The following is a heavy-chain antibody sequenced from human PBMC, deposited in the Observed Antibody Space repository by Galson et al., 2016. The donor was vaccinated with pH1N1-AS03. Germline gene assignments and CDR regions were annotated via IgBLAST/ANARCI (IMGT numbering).Heavy chain of an antibody. J-gene: IGHJ4*02. Sequence: TLSLTCTVSGDSFSSNIYYWNWLRQPAGKGLEWIGRIYTSGVTHYHPSLESRATISIDTSKKQFSLELTSVTAADPAMYYCARGDPAVADFVYWGQGTLVTVSS. CDR3: ARGDPAVADFVY. V-gene: IGHV4-61*02. D-gene: IGHD6-19*01. CDR1: GDSFSSNIYY. CDR2: IYTSGVT.